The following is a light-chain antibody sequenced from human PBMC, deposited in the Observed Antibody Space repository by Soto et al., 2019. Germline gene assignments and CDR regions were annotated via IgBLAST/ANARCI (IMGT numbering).Light chain of an antibody. CDR1: RSVSSSY. CDR3: QQYGSSHT. Sequence: ENVLTQSPGTLSLSQGERATLSCRASRSVSSSYLAWYQQKPGQAPRLLIYGASSRATGIPDRFSGSGSGTDFTLTISRLEPEDFAVYYCQQYGSSHTFGQGTKVDI. CDR2: GAS. V-gene: IGKV3-20*01. J-gene: IGKJ1*01.